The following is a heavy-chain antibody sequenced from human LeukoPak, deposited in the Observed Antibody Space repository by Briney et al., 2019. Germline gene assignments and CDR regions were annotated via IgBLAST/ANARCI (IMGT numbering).Heavy chain of an antibody. Sequence: PGGSLRLSCASSGFTFSFYWMHWVRQAPGKGLVWDSRINNDGRSTIYAGSVKGRFTISRDNAKNTLYLQMNSLRAEDTAVYYCARDNEYCTGGTCRLDYWGQGALVTVSA. CDR2: INNDGRST. J-gene: IGHJ4*02. D-gene: IGHD2-15*01. CDR1: GFTFSFYW. V-gene: IGHV3-74*01. CDR3: ARDNEYCTGGTCRLDY.